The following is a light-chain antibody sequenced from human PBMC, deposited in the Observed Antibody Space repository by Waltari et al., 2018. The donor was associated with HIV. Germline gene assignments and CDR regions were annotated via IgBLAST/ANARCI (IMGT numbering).Light chain of an antibody. CDR3: QQNYSNPLT. CDR1: QCIRSY. V-gene: IGKV1-39*01. CDR2: AAS. Sequence: DIQINQSLSTLSASVGSRVTITCRASQCIRSYLFWYQQKPGKAPTFLMYAASTLQSGVPSRFSGSGSGTDFTLTISSLQPEDFATYYCQQNYSNPLTFGGGTKVEIK. J-gene: IGKJ4*01.